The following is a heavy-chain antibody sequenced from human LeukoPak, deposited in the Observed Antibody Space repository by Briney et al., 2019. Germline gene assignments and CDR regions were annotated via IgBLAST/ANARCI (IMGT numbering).Heavy chain of an antibody. J-gene: IGHJ5*02. D-gene: IGHD2-2*01. Sequence: ASVKVSCKASGYTFTGYYMHWVRQAPGQGLEWMGWINPNSGGINYAQKFQGRVTMTRDTSISTAYMELSRLRSDDTAVYYRARERVDHVVVPAAEFDPWGQGTLVTVSS. V-gene: IGHV1-2*02. CDR2: INPNSGGI. CDR1: GYTFTGYY. CDR3: ARERVDHVVVPAAEFDP.